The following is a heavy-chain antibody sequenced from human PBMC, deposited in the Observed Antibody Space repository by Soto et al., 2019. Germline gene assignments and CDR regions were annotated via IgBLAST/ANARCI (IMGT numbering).Heavy chain of an antibody. J-gene: IGHJ4*02. V-gene: IGHV3-23*01. Sequence: DVQLLESGGGLLQPGGSLRLSCAASGFTFSSYAMSWVRQAPGKGLEWVSTISVIGGSTSYADAVKGRFTISRDNSKNTLYLQMNSLRADDTAVYYCAKTFNYYGSGRVYFDYWGQGTLVTVSS. CDR2: ISVIGGST. CDR3: AKTFNYYGSGRVYFDY. CDR1: GFTFSSYA. D-gene: IGHD3-10*01.